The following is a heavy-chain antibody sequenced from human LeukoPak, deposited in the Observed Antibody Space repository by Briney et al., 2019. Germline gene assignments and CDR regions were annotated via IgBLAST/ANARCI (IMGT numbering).Heavy chain of an antibody. V-gene: IGHV5-51*01. CDR2: IYPGDSDT. D-gene: IGHD6-6*01. J-gene: IGHJ4*02. CDR3: ARGDASMATGFNY. CDR1: GFTFTNYW. Sequence: GESLKISCQTSGFTFTNYWIGWVRQMPGKGLEWMGIIYPGDSDTKYSPSFRGQVTMSADKSTSTAHLQWGSLKASDTTMYFCARGDASMATGFNYWGQGTLVTASS.